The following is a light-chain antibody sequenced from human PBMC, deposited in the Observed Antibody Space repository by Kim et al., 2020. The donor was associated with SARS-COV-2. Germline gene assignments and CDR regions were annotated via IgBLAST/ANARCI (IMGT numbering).Light chain of an antibody. CDR1: QSVASSC. CDR3: QQYGGSSYS. V-gene: IGKV3-20*01. Sequence: EIELTQSPGTLALSPGERATLSCRASQSVASSCLAWYQQKPGQAPTLLIYETSTRATGIPDRFSGGGSGTDFTLTISGLEPEDFAVYYCQQYGGSSYSFGQGTKVDIK. CDR2: ETS. J-gene: IGKJ2*03.